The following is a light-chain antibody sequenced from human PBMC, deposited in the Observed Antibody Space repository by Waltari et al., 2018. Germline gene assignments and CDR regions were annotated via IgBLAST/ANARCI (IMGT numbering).Light chain of an antibody. CDR1: NYNSGSNT. CDR2: GND. J-gene: IGLJ3*02. V-gene: IGLV1-44*01. CDR3: AAWDESLKGWV. Sequence: QSVLTQPPTLSRTPGQRVTISCSGSNYNSGSNTVDWDQVLPGTAPKLLIHGNDQRPSGVPDRFSGSKFGASGSLAISGLQPEDESEYYCAAWDESLKGWVFGGGTRLTVL.